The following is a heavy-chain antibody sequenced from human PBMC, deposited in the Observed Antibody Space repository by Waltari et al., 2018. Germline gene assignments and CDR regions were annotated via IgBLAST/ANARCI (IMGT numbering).Heavy chain of an antibody. CDR2: TYPGDLDT. J-gene: IGHJ2*01. D-gene: IGHD6-25*01. V-gene: IGHV5-51*01. CDR1: GYNFTNYW. Sequence: EVQLVQSGAEVKKSGESLKISCKGSGYNFTNYWIGWVRQMPGKGLEWMGITYPGDLDTRYGPPFQGQVTTSAAKSISTAYLQWSNLAPSDTAMYYWARSGGSANRYFDLWGRGTLVPVFS. CDR3: ARSGGSANRYFDL.